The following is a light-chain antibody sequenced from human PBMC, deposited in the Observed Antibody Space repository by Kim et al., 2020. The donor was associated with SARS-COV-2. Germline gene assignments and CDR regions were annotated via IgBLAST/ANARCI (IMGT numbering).Light chain of an antibody. J-gene: IGKJ2*01. CDR1: ERLEYSDGYTH. Sequence: DAVMTQSPLSLPVTLGQPASISCRSSERLEYSDGYTHLHWFQQRPGQSPRSLIYRVSERDSGVPDRFSGSGSGTELTLKISRVEAEDVGLYYCMQGTHWPYTFGQGNKLEI. CDR3: MQGTHWPYT. CDR2: RVS. V-gene: IGKV2-30*01.